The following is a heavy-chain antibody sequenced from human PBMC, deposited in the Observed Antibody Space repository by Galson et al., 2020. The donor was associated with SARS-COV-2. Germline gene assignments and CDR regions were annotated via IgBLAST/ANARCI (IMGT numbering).Heavy chain of an antibody. Sequence: SETLSLTCAVYGGSFKNYYWTWIRQSPGKGLHWIGEINHRGSTNYDPSLQGRVAMSVATSKNQFSLRLSSVTAADTAVYYCVRGAEERRILVVVPYYYTYMDVWGGGTAVTVSS. J-gene: IGHJ6*03. D-gene: IGHD2-2*01. CDR1: GGSFKNYY. V-gene: IGHV4-34*01. CDR2: INHRGST. CDR3: VRGAEERRILVVVPYYYTYMDV.